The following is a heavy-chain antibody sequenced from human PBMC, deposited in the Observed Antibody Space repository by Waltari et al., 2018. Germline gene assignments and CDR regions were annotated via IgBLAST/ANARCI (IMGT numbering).Heavy chain of an antibody. CDR1: GASISNYY. V-gene: IGHV4-59*01. J-gene: IGHJ4*02. CDR2: ISYSGNT. Sequence: QVQLQESGPGPVKPSETVSLTCTVSGASISNYYWSWIRQPPGKGLEWIGYISYSGNTDYNPSLKSRVTISVDTSKKQLSLELSSVTAADTAVYYCARGHGDCSSTSCYAGGFDFWGPGTLVTVSS. CDR3: ARGHGDCSSTSCYAGGFDF. D-gene: IGHD2-2*01.